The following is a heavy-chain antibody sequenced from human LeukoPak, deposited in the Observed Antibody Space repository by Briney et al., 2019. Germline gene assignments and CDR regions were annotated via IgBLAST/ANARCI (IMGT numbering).Heavy chain of an antibody. CDR3: ARDRDGYYGMDV. CDR2: INPNSGGT. V-gene: IGHV1-2*02. CDR1: GYTFTGYY. Sequence: GASVTVSCKASGYTFTGYYMNWVRQAPGQGLEWMGWINPNSGGTNYAQKFQGRVTMTRDTSISTAYMELSRLRSDDTAVYYCARDRDGYYGMDVWGQGTTFTVSS. D-gene: IGHD3-10*01. J-gene: IGHJ6*02.